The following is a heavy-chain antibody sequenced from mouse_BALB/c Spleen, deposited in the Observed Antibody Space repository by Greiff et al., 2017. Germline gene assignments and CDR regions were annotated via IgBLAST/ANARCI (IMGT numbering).Heavy chain of an antibody. CDR3: ARDAY. V-gene: IGHV5-9-3*01. Sequence: EVKLVESGGGLVKPGGSLKLSCAASGFTFSSYAMSWVRQTPEKRLEWVATISSGGSYTYYPDSVKGRFTISRDNAKNTLYLEMSSLRSEDTAMYYCARDAYWGQGTLVTVSA. J-gene: IGHJ3*01. CDR2: ISSGGSYT. CDR1: GFTFSSYA.